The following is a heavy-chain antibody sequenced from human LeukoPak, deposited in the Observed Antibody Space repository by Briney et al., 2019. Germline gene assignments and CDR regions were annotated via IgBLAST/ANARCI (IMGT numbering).Heavy chain of an antibody. D-gene: IGHD3-16*01. CDR3: ASSGLVWDY. Sequence: GSLRLSCAASEFTFSSFWMSWVRQAPGKGLEWVANIKQDGSEKYYVDSVKGRFTISRDNSKNTLSLQMNSLRPEDTAVYFCASSGLVWDYWGQGTLVTVSS. CDR1: EFTFSSFW. J-gene: IGHJ4*02. CDR2: IKQDGSEK. V-gene: IGHV3-7*01.